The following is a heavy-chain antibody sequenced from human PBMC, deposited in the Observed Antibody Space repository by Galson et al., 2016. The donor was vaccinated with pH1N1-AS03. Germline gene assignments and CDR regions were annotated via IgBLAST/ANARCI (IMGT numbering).Heavy chain of an antibody. D-gene: IGHD1-26*01. CDR1: GYNFTGFY. J-gene: IGHJ6*02. CDR2: INPNNGVT. V-gene: IGHV1-2*04. CDR3: ARDPRGPCSSASCPTTYYFGMDV. Sequence: SVKVSCKASGYNFTGFYVHWVRQAPGQGLEWMGWINPNNGVTNYAQKFQAWVTMTGDTSISTAYMELYGLKSDDTAVYYCARDPRGPCSSASCPTTYYFGMDVWGQGTTVIVSS.